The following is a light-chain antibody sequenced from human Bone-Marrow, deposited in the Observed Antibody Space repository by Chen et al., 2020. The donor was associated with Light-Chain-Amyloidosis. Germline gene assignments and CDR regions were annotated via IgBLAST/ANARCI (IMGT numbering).Light chain of an antibody. Sequence: QSALTQPASVSGSPGQSIPVSCSGLGSYGLVSWYQHHPGKAPKLIIHGDFRRPSGVSNRFPAAKSGNTASLTISGLQNEDEAHYHCCSYTGSTTWVFGGGTKVTVL. J-gene: IGLJ3*02. V-gene: IGLV2-23*01. CDR1: LGSYGL. CDR2: GDF. CDR3: CSYTGSTTWV.